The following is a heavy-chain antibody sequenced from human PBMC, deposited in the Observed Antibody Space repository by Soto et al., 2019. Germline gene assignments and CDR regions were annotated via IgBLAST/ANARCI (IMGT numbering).Heavy chain of an antibody. CDR3: ARHLGEGYFDY. V-gene: IGHV4-39*01. Sequence: PSETLSLTCTVTGDSISSSTYFWGWVRQPPGKGLEWIGSIYYSGSTYYNPSLKSRVTISVDTSKNHFSLKLSSVTAADTAVYYCARHLGEGYFDYWGQGTLVTVSS. CDR1: GDSISSSTYF. CDR2: IYYSGST. J-gene: IGHJ4*02.